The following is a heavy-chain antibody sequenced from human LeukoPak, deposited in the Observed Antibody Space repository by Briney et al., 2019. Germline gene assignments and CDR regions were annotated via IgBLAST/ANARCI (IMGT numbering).Heavy chain of an antibody. J-gene: IGHJ3*02. V-gene: IGHV3-72*01. D-gene: IGHD1-26*01. Sequence: PGGSLRLSCAASGFTFSDHYMDWVRQAPGKGLELVGRTRNKANSYTTEYAASVKGRFTISRDDSKNSLYLQMNNLKTEDTAVYYCARPRVGALSFDIWGQGTMVTVSS. CDR1: GFTFSDHY. CDR2: TRNKANSYTT. CDR3: ARPRVGALSFDI.